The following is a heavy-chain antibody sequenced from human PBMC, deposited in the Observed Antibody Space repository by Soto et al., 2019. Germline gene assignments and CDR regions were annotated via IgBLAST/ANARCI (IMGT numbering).Heavy chain of an antibody. CDR2: IKSKTDGGTT. D-gene: IGHD1-1*01. J-gene: IGHJ4*02. V-gene: IGHV3-15*01. CDR3: TTTGTIDY. CDR1: GFTFSNAW. Sequence: PGGSLRLSCAASGFTFSNAWMTWVRQAPGKGLEWLGRIKSKTDGGTTYYAAPVKGRFTISRDDSKNAVRLQMNSLKTEDTAVYYCTTTGTIDYWGQGALVTVSS.